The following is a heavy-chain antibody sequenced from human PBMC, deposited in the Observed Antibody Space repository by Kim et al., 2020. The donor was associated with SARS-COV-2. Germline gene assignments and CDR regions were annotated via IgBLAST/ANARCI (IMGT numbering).Heavy chain of an antibody. V-gene: IGHV1-69*13. D-gene: IGHD2-2*01. CDR1: GDTFSSTV. J-gene: IGHJ6*01. CDR2: IIPIMGTT. Sequence: SVKVSYKASGDTFSSTVITWVRQAPGHGLEWMGVIIPIMGTTNYAPKFQGKITIVADESTSTVYMEMGSLRSEDTAVYYCARSGGCSRNRCPFYGMD. CDR3: ARSGGCSRNRCPFYGMD.